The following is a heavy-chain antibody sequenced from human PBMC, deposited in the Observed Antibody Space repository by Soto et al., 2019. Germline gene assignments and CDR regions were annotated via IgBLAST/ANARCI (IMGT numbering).Heavy chain of an antibody. CDR2: IYYSGST. CDR3: ARRYGYYFDY. D-gene: IGHD4-17*01. Sequence: SETLCLTCTVSGGSIGSYYWSWIRQPPGKGLEWIGYIYYSGSTNYNPSLKSRVTISVDTSKNQFSLKLSSVTAADTAVYYCARRYGYYFDYWGQGTLVTVSS. J-gene: IGHJ4*02. CDR1: GGSIGSYY. V-gene: IGHV4-59*08.